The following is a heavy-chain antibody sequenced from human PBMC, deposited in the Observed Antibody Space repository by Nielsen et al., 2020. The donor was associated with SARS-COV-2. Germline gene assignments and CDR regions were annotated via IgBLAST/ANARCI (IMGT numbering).Heavy chain of an antibody. J-gene: IGHJ4*02. CDR3: ARDFKDHGSGSSY. CDR1: GFTFSSYS. Sequence: GGSLRLSCAASGFTFSSYSMNWVRQAPGKGLEWVAVIWYDGSNKYYADSVKGRFTISRDNSKNTLYLQMNSLRAEDTAVYYCARDFKDHGSGSSYWGQGTLVTVSS. D-gene: IGHD3-10*01. V-gene: IGHV3-33*08. CDR2: IWYDGSNK.